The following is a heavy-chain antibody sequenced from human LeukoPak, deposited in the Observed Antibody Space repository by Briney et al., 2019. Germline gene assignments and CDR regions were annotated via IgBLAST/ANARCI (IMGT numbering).Heavy chain of an antibody. J-gene: IGHJ4*02. V-gene: IGHV3-7*05. D-gene: IGHD1-26*01. CDR2: IKEDGSEK. CDR3: ARVYSGSRDY. CDR1: GFRFSSYA. Sequence: GGSLRLSCAASGFRFSSYAMSWVRQAPGKGLQWVASIKEDGSEKYYVDSVKGRFTISRDNAQNSVYLQMNSLRAEDTAVYYCARVYSGSRDYWGQGTLVTASS.